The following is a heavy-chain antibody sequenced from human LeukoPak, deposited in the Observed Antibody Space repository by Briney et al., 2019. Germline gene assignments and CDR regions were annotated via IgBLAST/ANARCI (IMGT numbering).Heavy chain of an antibody. V-gene: IGHV3-33*01. Sequence: PGGSLRLSCAGSGFTFSRYGMHWVRQAPGKGPEWVALIRYDGNDHWYGDSAKGRFTISRDNSKDTVYLQMDSLRDEDTAVYYCARWGIVGHDAFDLWGQGTMVTVSS. CDR2: IRYDGNDH. CDR3: ARWGIVGHDAFDL. CDR1: GFTFSRYG. J-gene: IGHJ3*01. D-gene: IGHD1-26*01.